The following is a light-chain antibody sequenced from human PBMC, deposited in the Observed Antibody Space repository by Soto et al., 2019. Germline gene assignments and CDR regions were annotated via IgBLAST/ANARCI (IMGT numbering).Light chain of an antibody. J-gene: IGLJ3*02. CDR3: GSYAGSNTWV. V-gene: IGLV2-11*01. CDR2: DVN. CDR1: SSDVGGYNY. Sequence: QSALTQPRSVSGSPGQSVTISCTGTSSDVGGYNYVSWYQQHPDKAPKLMIYDVNKRPSGVPDRFSGSKSGNTASLTISGLQAEDEADYCCGSYAGSNTWVFGGGTKLTVL.